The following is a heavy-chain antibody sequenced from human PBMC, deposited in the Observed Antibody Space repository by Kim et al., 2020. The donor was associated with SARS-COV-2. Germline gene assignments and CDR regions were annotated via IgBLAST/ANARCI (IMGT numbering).Heavy chain of an antibody. CDR3: EKVEGSYLPRYFDL. J-gene: IGHJ2*01. D-gene: IGHD1-26*01. V-gene: IGHV5-51*01. CDR2: IYPGDSDT. Sequence: GASLKISCKGSGYTFTTYWIGWVRQMPGRGLEWMGIIYPGDSDTRYGPSFQGQVTISADKSINTAYLQWSSLKASDTAMYYCEKVEGSYLPRYFDLWGRGTLVTVSS. CDR1: GYTFTTYW.